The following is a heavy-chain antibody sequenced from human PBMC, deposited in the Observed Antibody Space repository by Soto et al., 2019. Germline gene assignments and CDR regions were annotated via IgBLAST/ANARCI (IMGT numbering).Heavy chain of an antibody. CDR1: GYTFTAYY. D-gene: IGHD5-18*01. J-gene: IGHJ4*02. Sequence: QVQLVQSGAEVKKLGASVKVSCKASGYTFTAYYIHWVRQAPGQGLEWVGWINPNSGDTNYAQRFQGWVTMTGDTTVSTDYMDLTRLRSDDTAVYYCARGGYTDGYCLDYWGQGTLVTVSS. V-gene: IGHV1-2*04. CDR2: INPNSGDT. CDR3: ARGGYTDGYCLDY.